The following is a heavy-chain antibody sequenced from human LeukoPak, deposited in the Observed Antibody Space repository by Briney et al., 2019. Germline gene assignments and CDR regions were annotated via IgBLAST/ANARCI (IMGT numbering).Heavy chain of an antibody. Sequence: SETLSLTCTISGGSVRRGNYYWTWIRQPAGSGLEWIGRIYTSGTTDYNPSLRTRVTISVDASRNQFSLNLSSVTAADTAVYYCARWSGSVTARNYYYYMDVWGEGTTVTVSS. CDR1: GGSVRRGNYY. J-gene: IGHJ6*03. V-gene: IGHV4-61*02. CDR3: ARWSGSVTARNYYYYMDV. CDR2: IYTSGTT. D-gene: IGHD6-6*01.